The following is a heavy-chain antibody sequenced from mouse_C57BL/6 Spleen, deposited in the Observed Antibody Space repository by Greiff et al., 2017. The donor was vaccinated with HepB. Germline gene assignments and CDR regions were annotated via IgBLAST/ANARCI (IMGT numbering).Heavy chain of an antibody. Sequence: VQLKESGPELVKPGASVKIPCKASGYTFTDYNMDWVKQSHGKSLEWIGDINPNNGGTIYNQKFKGKATLTVDKSSSTAYMELRSLTSEDTAVYYCARENYGSWYFDVWGTGTTVTVSS. CDR1: GYTFTDYN. D-gene: IGHD1-1*01. V-gene: IGHV1-18*01. CDR2: INPNNGGT. J-gene: IGHJ1*03. CDR3: ARENYGSWYFDV.